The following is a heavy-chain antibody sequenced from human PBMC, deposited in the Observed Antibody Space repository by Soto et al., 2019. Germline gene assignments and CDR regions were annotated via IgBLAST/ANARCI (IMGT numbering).Heavy chain of an antibody. CDR3: AKEGDDYIWGSYRQPLDY. Sequence: QVQLVESGGGAVQPGRSLRLSCAASGFTFSNYGMHWVRQAPGKGLEWVAVISYDGGNKYYVDSVKGRFTISRDNSKNTVYLQMNSLSAEDTAVYYCAKEGDDYIWGSYRQPLDYWGQGSLVTVSS. CDR1: GFTFSNYG. D-gene: IGHD3-16*02. J-gene: IGHJ4*02. CDR2: ISYDGGNK. V-gene: IGHV3-30*18.